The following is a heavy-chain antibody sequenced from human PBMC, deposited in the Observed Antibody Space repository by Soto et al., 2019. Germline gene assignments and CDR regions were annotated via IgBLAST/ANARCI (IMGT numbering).Heavy chain of an antibody. CDR1: GGSVSGSSYY. D-gene: IGHD3-9*01. V-gene: IGHV4-39*01. CDR3: GRLEGLATISYYFDY. J-gene: IGHJ4*02. CDR2: VYYSGST. Sequence: PSETLSLTCTVSGGSVSGSSYYWGWVRQPPGKGLEWIGSVYYSGSTYYNPSLESRVTISVDKSKNQFSLKLMSLSAADTAVYYCGRLEGLATISYYFDYWGQGALVTVSS.